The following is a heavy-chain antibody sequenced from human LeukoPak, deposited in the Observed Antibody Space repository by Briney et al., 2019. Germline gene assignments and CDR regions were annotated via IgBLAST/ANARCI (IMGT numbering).Heavy chain of an antibody. CDR1: GGSISSSSYY. J-gene: IGHJ4*02. CDR3: ASIGDYGDYVPKGYFDY. CDR2: IYYSGST. D-gene: IGHD4-17*01. Sequence: SETLSLTCTVSGGSISSSSYYWGWIRQPPGKGLEWIGSIYYSGSTYYNPSLKSRVTISVDTSKNQFSLKLSSVTAADTAVYYCASIGDYGDYVPKGYFDYWGQGTLVTVSS. V-gene: IGHV4-39*01.